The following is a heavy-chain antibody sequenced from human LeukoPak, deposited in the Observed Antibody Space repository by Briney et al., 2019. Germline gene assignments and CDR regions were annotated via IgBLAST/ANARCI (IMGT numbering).Heavy chain of an antibody. CDR2: ISSSNYI. V-gene: IGHV3-21*01. CDR1: GFTFSSYS. CDR3: ARGDSSFSHTLDY. J-gene: IGHJ4*02. D-gene: IGHD3-22*01. Sequence: SGGSLRLSCAASGFTFSSYSMNWVRQAPGKGLEWVSSISSSNYIYYADSVKGRFTISRDNAKNSLYLQMNSLRAEDTAVYYCARGDSSFSHTLDYWGQGTLVTVSS.